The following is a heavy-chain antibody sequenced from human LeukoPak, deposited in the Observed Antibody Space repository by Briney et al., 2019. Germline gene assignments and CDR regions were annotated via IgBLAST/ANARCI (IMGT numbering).Heavy chain of an antibody. J-gene: IGHJ4*02. CDR1: GFTFSSYE. CDR3: ARVGPERDDY. Sequence: GGSLRLSCAASGFTFSSYEMNWVRRAPGKGLEWVSYISSSGSTIYYADSVKGRFTISRDNAKNSLYLRMNSLRAEDTAVYYCARVGPERDDYWGQGTLVTVSS. D-gene: IGHD1-1*01. V-gene: IGHV3-48*03. CDR2: ISSSGSTI.